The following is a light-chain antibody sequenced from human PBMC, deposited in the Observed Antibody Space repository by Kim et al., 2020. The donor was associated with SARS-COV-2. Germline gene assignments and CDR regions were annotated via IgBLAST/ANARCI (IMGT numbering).Light chain of an antibody. Sequence: LSPGESATISLRASQSVGSSFAWYQQKPGQAPRLLIYDAFSRATGIPARFSGSGSGTDFTLTISSLEPEDFAVYYCQQRGNWPLTFGQGTKVDIK. CDR2: DAF. CDR3: QQRGNWPLT. CDR1: QSVGSS. J-gene: IGKJ1*01. V-gene: IGKV3-11*01.